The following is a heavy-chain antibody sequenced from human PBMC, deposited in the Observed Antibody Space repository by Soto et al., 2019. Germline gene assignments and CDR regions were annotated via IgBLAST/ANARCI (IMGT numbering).Heavy chain of an antibody. J-gene: IGHJ6*04. CDR1: GFFFSSHS. CDR3: AKGQFGVVMDV. V-gene: IGHV3-23*04. CDR2: LSGDGVTT. D-gene: IGHD3-3*01. Sequence: HLVESGGGLVKPGGSLRLSCAASGFFFSSHSMTWVRQAPGTGLEWVSSLSGDGVTTYYADSVKGRFIISRDNSKNTLYLQMDSVTVDETAVYYCAKGQFGVVMDVWGKGTTVTVSS.